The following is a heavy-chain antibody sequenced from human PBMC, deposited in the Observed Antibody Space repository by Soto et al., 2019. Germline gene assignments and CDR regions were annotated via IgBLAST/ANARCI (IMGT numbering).Heavy chain of an antibody. CDR1: RFIFKMYW. CDR2: IYNDGTYS. Sequence: LRLSGSASRFIFKMYWMRWVRQSPGKGLVWISRIYNDGTYSDYADPVRGRFTISRDNSKKTLYLQMSSLRAEDTAVYFCAQERQQLVRGYIDSLSQVTLVAVS. CDR3: AQERQQLVRGYIDS. V-gene: IGHV3-74*01. J-gene: IGHJ4*02. D-gene: IGHD1-1*01.